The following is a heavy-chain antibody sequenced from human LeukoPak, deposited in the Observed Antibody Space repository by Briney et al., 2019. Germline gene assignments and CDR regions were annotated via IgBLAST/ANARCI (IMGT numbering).Heavy chain of an antibody. CDR3: ARVPIAVAGLDY. CDR2: TYYSGST. CDR1: GGSISSYY. J-gene: IGHJ4*02. V-gene: IGHV4-59*12. Sequence: SETLSLTCTVSGGSISSYYWSWIRQPPGKGLEWIGYTYYSGSTYYNPSLKSRVTISVDTSKNQFSLKLSSVTAADTAVYYCARVPIAVAGLDYWGQGTLVTVSS. D-gene: IGHD6-19*01.